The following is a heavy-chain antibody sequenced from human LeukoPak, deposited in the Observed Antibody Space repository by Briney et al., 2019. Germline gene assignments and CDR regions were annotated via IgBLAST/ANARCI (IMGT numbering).Heavy chain of an antibody. CDR3: ARYGLAYTYDF. CDR2: IYYSGST. J-gene: IGHJ4*02. V-gene: IGHV4-59*01. Sequence: SETLSLTCSVSGGSISGYYWSWIRQPPGKGLEWIGYIYYSGSTNYNPSLKSRVTMSVDTSKNQFSLKLSSVTAADTAVYYCARYGLAYTYDFWGQGTLVTVSS. D-gene: IGHD3-16*01. CDR1: GGSISGYY.